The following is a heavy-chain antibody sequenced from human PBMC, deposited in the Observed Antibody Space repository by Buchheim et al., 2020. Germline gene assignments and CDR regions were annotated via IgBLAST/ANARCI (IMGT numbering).Heavy chain of an antibody. CDR3: AKDRGTMFGGVNWLDP. Sequence: EVQLLEFGGGLVQPGGSLRLSCAASGFTFSSYAMSWVLHAPGQGLEWVSATSGIGGSTFYAASANGRFTISRDNSKNTLYLKMNSLRAEDTAVYDCAKDRGTMFGGVNWLDPWGQG. V-gene: IGHV3-23*01. CDR1: GFTFSSYA. J-gene: IGHJ5*02. CDR2: TSGIGGST. D-gene: IGHD3-3*01.